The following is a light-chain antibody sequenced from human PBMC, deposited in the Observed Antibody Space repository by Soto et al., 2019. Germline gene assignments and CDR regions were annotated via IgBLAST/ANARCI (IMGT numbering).Light chain of an antibody. CDR3: SSCTSGNTVSV. J-gene: IGLJ1*01. CDR2: QVS. V-gene: IGLV2-14*01. Sequence: QSALTQPASVSGSPGQSITISCSGTSSDVGFYNYVSWYQQHPGKAPKLMIYQVSNRPSGVSNRFSGSKSGNTASLTISGLEAEDEADYSCSSCTSGNTVSVFGSGTKLTVL. CDR1: SSDVGFYNY.